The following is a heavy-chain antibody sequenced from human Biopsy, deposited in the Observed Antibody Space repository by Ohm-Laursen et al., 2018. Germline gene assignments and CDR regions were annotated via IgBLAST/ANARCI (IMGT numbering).Heavy chain of an antibody. CDR2: ISWHSGSR. J-gene: IGHJ6*02. Sequence: SLRLSCAASGFTFDDYAMHWVRQAPGKGPEWVSGISWHSGSRGYADSVKGRFTISRDNAKKLLYLQMNSLRAEDTALYYCAKDVRVKVQLDGMDVWGQGTTVTVSS. CDR3: AKDVRVKVQLDGMDV. V-gene: IGHV3-9*01. D-gene: IGHD1-1*01. CDR1: GFTFDDYA.